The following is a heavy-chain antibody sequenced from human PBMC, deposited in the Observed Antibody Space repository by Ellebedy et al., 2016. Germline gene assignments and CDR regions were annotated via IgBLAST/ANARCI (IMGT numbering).Heavy chain of an antibody. V-gene: IGHV4-59*12. Sequence: SETLSLTCTVSGGSISSYYWSWIRQPPGKGLEWIGYIYYSGSTNYNPSLKSRVTISVDTSKNQFSLKLSSVTAADTAVYYCARAQPVVGYSYGYSEDFDYWGQGTLVTVSS. CDR3: ARAQPVVGYSYGYSEDFDY. D-gene: IGHD5-18*01. CDR1: GGSISSYY. J-gene: IGHJ4*02. CDR2: IYYSGST.